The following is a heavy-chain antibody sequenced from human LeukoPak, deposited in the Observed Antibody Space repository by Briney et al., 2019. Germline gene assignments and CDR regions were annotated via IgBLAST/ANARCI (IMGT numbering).Heavy chain of an antibody. CDR3: ASGPQQPYDY. CDR1: GGTFSSYA. Sequence: SVKVSCKASGGTFSSYAISWVRQAPGQGLEWMGGIIPIFGTANYAQKFQGRVTITADESTSTAYMELRSLRSDDTAVYYCASGPQQPYDYWGQGTLVTVSS. CDR2: IIPIFGTA. V-gene: IGHV1-69*13. D-gene: IGHD6-13*01. J-gene: IGHJ4*02.